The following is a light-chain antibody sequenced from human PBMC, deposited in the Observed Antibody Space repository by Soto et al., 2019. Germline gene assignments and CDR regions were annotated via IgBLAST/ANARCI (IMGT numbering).Light chain of an antibody. J-gene: IGKJ2*01. CDR2: DAS. V-gene: IGKV3-15*01. CDR3: QQSSNWPPFT. CDR1: QSVSSN. Sequence: EIVMTQSPATLSVSPGERATLSCRASQSVSSNLAWYQQKPGQAPRLLIYDASTRATGIPARFSGSGSGTEFTLTISSLQSEDLAVYYCQQSSNWPPFTFGQGTKLEIK.